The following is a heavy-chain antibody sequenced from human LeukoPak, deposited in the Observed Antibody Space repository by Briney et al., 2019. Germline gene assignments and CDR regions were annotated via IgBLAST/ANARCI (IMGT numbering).Heavy chain of an antibody. CDR3: ARTCCTNGAEFDY. CDR2: IYPGDSDT. Sequence: GESLKISCQGSGYILTNYWIGWVRQMPGKGLEWMGIIYPGDSDTRYSPSFQGQVTISADKSISTAYLQWSSLKASDTAMYYCARTCCTNGAEFDYWGQGTLVTVSS. CDR1: GYILTNYW. D-gene: IGHD2-8*01. V-gene: IGHV5-51*01. J-gene: IGHJ4*02.